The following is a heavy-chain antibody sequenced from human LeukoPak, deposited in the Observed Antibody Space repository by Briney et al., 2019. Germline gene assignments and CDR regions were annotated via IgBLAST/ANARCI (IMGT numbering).Heavy chain of an antibody. Sequence: GGSLRLSCAASGFTFSSYSMNWVRQAPGKGLEWVSAISGSGGSTYYADSVKGRFTISRDNSKNTLYLQMNSLRAEDTAVYYCAKDQTLGDGLFDYWGQGTLVTVSS. CDR2: ISGSGGST. D-gene: IGHD5-24*01. CDR1: GFTFSSYS. J-gene: IGHJ4*02. V-gene: IGHV3-23*01. CDR3: AKDQTLGDGLFDY.